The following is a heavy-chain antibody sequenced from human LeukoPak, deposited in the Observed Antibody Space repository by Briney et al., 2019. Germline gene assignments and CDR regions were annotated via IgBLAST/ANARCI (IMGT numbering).Heavy chain of an antibody. CDR1: GDSISSIYW. CDR2: IYHSGST. J-gene: IGHJ5*02. Sequence: SETLSLTCTVSGDSISSIYWWSWFRQPPGEGLEWIGEIYHSGSTNYNPSLKSRVTISVDKSKNQFSLRLISVTAADTAVYYCARLQGSLGWFDPWGQGTLVTVSS. CDR3: ARLQGSLGWFDP. V-gene: IGHV4-4*02. D-gene: IGHD3-10*01.